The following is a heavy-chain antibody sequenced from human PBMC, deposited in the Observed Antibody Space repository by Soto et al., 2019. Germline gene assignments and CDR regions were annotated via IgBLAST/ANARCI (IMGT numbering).Heavy chain of an antibody. CDR3: ARDQGSYGPRYYGMDV. V-gene: IGHV3-7*01. CDR2: IKQDGSEK. Sequence: PGGSLRLSCAASGFTFSSYGMSWVRQAPGKGLEWVANIKQDGSEKYYVDSVKGRFTISRDNAKNSLYLQMNSLRAEDTAVYYCARDQGSYGPRYYGMDVWGQGTTVTVSS. CDR1: GFTFSSYG. J-gene: IGHJ6*02. D-gene: IGHD5-18*01.